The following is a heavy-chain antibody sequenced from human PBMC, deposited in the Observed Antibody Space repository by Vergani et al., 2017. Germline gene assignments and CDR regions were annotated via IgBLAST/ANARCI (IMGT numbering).Heavy chain of an antibody. CDR3: AREDSSSSRAFDI. CDR2: IYYSGST. CDR1: GDSLRGHY. Sequence: QVQLRQWGAGLVKPSETLSLTCGIYGDSLRGHYWSWIRQPPGKGLEWIGYIYYSGSTNYNPSLKSRVTISVDTSKNQFSLKLSSVAAADTAVYYCAREDSSSSRAFDIWGQGTMVTVSS. V-gene: IGHV4-59*11. D-gene: IGHD6-6*01. J-gene: IGHJ3*02.